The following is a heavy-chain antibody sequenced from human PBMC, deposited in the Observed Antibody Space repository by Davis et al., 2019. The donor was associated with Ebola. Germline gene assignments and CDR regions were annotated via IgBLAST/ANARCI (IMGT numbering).Heavy chain of an antibody. J-gene: IGHJ4*02. CDR1: GDSISSYY. Sequence: SETLSLTCTVSGDSISSYYWSWVRQPPGKELDWIGYIYYSGSTSYSPSLKSRVTISVDTSKNHFSLKLLSVTAADTAVYYCARRQGSKFDSWGQGTLVTVSS. CDR3: ARRQGSKFDS. V-gene: IGHV4-59*01. CDR2: IYYSGST.